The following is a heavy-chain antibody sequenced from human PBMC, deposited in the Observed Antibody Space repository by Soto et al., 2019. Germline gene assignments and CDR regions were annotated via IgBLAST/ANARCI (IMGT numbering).Heavy chain of an antibody. CDR2: INHSGRT. V-gene: IGHV4-34*01. Sequence: QVQLQQWGAGLLKPSETLSLTCAVYGGSFSGYYWSWIRQPPGKGLEWIGEINHSGRTKYNPSLKSRVTISVDTSQNQFSLKLSSVTAADTAVYDCARGRSAARTRYFDLWGRGTLVTVSS. J-gene: IGHJ2*01. CDR3: ARGRSAARTRYFDL. D-gene: IGHD6-6*01. CDR1: GGSFSGYY.